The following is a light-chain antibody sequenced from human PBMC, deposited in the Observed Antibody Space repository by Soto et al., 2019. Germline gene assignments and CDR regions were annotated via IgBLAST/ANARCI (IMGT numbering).Light chain of an antibody. V-gene: IGKV3-20*01. Sequence: EIVLTQSPATLSLSPGERATLSVRASHSVSSYLAWYQQKPGQAPRLLIYGASNRATGIPDRFSGSGSGTDFTLTISRLEPEDFAVYYCQQYGSSGTFGQGTKVDIK. CDR1: HSVSSY. CDR2: GAS. CDR3: QQYGSSGT. J-gene: IGKJ1*01.